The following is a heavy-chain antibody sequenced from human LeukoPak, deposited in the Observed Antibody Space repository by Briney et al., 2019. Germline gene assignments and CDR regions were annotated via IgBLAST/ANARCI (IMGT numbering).Heavy chain of an antibody. CDR2: ISSSGSYI. D-gene: IGHD3-9*01. J-gene: IGHJ3*02. CDR3: ARDVRYFDWSDAFDI. CDR1: GFTFRTSG. V-gene: IGHV3-21*01. Sequence: PGGSLRLSCAASGFTFRTSGMNWVRQAPGKGLEWVSSISSSGSYIYYADSVKGRFTISRDNAKNSLYLQMSSLRVEDTAVYYCARDVRYFDWSDAFDIWGQGTMVTVSS.